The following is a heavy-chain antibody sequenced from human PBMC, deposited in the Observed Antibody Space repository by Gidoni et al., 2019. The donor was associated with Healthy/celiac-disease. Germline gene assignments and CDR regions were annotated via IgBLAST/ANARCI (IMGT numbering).Heavy chain of an antibody. CDR1: GFTFSSYG. J-gene: IGHJ4*02. V-gene: IGHV3-33*01. Sequence: QVQLVESGGGVVQPGRSLRLSCAASGFTFSSYGMHWVRQAPGKGREWVAVIWYDGSNKYYADSVKGRFTISRDNSKNTLYLQMNSLRAEDTAVYYCARDPRRYYDSSGYFDYWGQGTLVTVSS. D-gene: IGHD3-22*01. CDR3: ARDPRRYYDSSGYFDY. CDR2: IWYDGSNK.